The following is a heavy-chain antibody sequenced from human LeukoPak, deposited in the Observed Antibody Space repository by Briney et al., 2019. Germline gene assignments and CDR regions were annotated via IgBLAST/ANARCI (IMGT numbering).Heavy chain of an antibody. CDR3: ARHEGGNLDFDY. J-gene: IGHJ4*02. Sequence: SETLSLTCTVSGGSISSYYWSWIRQPPGKGLEWIGYVYYSGSTNYSPSLKSRVTISVDTSKNQFSLNLSSVTAADTAVYYCARHEGGNLDFDYWGQGTLVTVSS. V-gene: IGHV4-59*08. D-gene: IGHD4-23*01. CDR1: GGSISSYY. CDR2: VYYSGST.